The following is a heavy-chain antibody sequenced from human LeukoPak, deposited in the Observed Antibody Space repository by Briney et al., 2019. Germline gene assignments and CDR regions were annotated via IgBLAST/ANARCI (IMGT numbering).Heavy chain of an antibody. CDR3: ARGQYRYGLDY. Sequence: GRSLRLSCAASGFTFSSYGMHWVRQAPGKGLEWVAVIWYDGSNKYYADSVKGRFTISRDNSKNTLYLQMNSLRAEDTAVYYYARGQYRYGLDYWGQGTLVTASS. V-gene: IGHV3-33*01. CDR1: GFTFSSYG. D-gene: IGHD5-18*01. CDR2: IWYDGSNK. J-gene: IGHJ4*02.